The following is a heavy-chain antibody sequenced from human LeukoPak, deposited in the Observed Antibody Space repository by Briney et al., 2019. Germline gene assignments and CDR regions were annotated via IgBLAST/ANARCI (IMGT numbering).Heavy chain of an antibody. Sequence: GASVKVSCKASGYTFTSYGISWVRQAPGQGLEWMGRIIPILGIANYAQKFQGRVTITADKSTSTAYMELSSLRSEDTAVYYCARDPTVVTPGYEYFQHWGQGTLVTVSS. CDR3: ARDPTVVTPGYEYFQH. CDR2: IIPILGIA. J-gene: IGHJ1*01. V-gene: IGHV1-69*04. CDR1: GYTFTSYG. D-gene: IGHD4-23*01.